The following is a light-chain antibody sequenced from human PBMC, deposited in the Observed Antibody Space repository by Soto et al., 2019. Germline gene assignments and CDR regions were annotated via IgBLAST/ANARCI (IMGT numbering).Light chain of an antibody. CDR3: QQYNNWPPN. CDR1: QFFGSD. CDR2: GAS. Sequence: EIVLTQSPDTLSLSPGERATLSCRASQFFGSDYLAWYQQKPGQPPRLLIYGASSRATGIPARFSGSGSGTEFTLTISSLQSEDIAVYFCQQYNNWPPNFGQGTRLEIK. J-gene: IGKJ5*01. V-gene: IGKV3D-15*01.